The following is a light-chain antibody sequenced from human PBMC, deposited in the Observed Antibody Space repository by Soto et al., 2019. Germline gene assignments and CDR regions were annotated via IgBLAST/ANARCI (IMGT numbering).Light chain of an antibody. CDR1: QSIGSSF. V-gene: IGKV3-20*01. CDR3: QQYDSSPYT. J-gene: IGKJ2*01. CDR2: GAS. Sequence: EIVLTQSPGTLPLSPGEGAALSCRASQSIGSSFLAWYQQKPGQAPRLLIYGASSRATGIPDRFSGSGSGTDFTLTISRLEPEDFAVYYCQQYDSSPYTFGQGTKLEIK.